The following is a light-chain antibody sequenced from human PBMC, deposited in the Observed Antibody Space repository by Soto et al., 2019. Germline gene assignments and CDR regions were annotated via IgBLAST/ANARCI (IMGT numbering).Light chain of an antibody. CDR1: ASDIGGHNY. CDR2: EVS. Sequence: QSVLTQPASLSGSPGQSITISCTGTASDIGGHNYVSWYRHHPGKAPKLVIYEVSNRPSGVSNRFSGSKSDNTASLTISGLQAEDEADHYCSSFTSSSTWVFGGGTKLTVL. CDR3: SSFTSSSTWV. V-gene: IGLV2-14*01. J-gene: IGLJ3*02.